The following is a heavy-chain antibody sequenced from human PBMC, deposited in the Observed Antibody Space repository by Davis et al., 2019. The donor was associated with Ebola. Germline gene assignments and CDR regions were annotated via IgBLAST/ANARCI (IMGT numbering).Heavy chain of an antibody. D-gene: IGHD3-16*02. CDR3: ARVNGDYYYGMDV. CDR1: GGSFSGYY. CDR2: INHGGSS. V-gene: IGHV4-34*01. J-gene: IGHJ6*02. Sequence: SETLSLTCAVYGGSFSGYYWSWIRQPPGKGLEWIGEINHGGSSKYNPSLRSRVTISVDTSKNQFFLKVSSVTAADTAVYYCARVNGDYYYGMDVWGQGTTVTVSS.